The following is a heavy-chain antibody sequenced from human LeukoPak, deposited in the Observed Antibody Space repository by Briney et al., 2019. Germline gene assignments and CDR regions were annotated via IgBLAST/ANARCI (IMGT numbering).Heavy chain of an antibody. D-gene: IGHD1-26*01. CDR3: AKEGGSIEGGTIPFDH. Sequence: PGRSLRLTCVASGYIFGEYAMHWLRHTAGGGLEWVSSISGDGATLAYADSVRGRFTISRDNSKNSLYLQMNSLRAEDTAKYYCAKEGGSIEGGTIPFDHWGQGTLVTVSS. J-gene: IGHJ4*02. CDR1: GYIFGEYA. V-gene: IGHV3-9*01. CDR2: ISGDGATL.